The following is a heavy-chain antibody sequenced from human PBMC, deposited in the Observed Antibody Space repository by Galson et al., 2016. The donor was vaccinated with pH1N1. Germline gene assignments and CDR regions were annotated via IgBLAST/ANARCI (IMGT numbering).Heavy chain of an antibody. CDR3: ARRSGWPNWFDP. CDR2: IYYSERT. CDR1: GGSISTTNYY. Sequence: LSLTCIVSGGSISTTNYYWDWIRQPPGKGLEWIGSIYYSERTYYNLSLKSRVTISVDTSKNEFSLNLSSVTAADSAVYFCARRSGWPNWFDPWGQGTLVTVSS. J-gene: IGHJ5*02. V-gene: IGHV4-39*01. D-gene: IGHD6-19*01.